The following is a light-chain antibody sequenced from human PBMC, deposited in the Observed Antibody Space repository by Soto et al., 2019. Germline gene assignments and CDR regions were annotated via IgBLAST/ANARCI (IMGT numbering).Light chain of an antibody. J-gene: IGKJ5*01. V-gene: IGKV3-20*01. Sequence: EIVLTQSPGTLSLSPVERATLSGMASQSVSSSHLAWYPHKPGQAPRLLIYAASSRATGSPDRFSGGGSGTDFTLTISRLEPEDFAVYYCQQYGYSPITFGQGTRLEIK. CDR2: AAS. CDR3: QQYGYSPIT. CDR1: QSVSSSH.